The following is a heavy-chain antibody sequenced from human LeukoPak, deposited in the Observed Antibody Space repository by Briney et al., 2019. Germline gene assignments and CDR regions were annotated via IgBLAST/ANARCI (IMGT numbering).Heavy chain of an antibody. CDR2: ISSDGGGT. V-gene: IGHV3-74*01. CDR3: ATYDY. Sequence: GGSLRLSCAASGFTFSSYWMHWVRQAPEKGLVWVSRISSDGGGTSSADSVKGRFTIPRDNAKNSLYLQMNSLRAEDTGVYYCATYDYWGQGTLVTVSS. J-gene: IGHJ4*02. CDR1: GFTFSSYW.